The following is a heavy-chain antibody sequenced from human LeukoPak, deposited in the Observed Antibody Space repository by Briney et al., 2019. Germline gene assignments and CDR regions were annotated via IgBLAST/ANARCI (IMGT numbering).Heavy chain of an antibody. Sequence: GASVKVSCKASGYTFTNYGISWVRQAPGQGLEWMGWVSAYGDSTNYVQKVQGRVTMTTDTSTSTAYMELRSLRSDDTAVYYCARDCIGCHGFDHWGQGTLVTVSS. V-gene: IGHV1-18*01. CDR2: VSAYGDST. D-gene: IGHD2-15*01. CDR1: GYTFTNYG. CDR3: ARDCIGCHGFDH. J-gene: IGHJ4*02.